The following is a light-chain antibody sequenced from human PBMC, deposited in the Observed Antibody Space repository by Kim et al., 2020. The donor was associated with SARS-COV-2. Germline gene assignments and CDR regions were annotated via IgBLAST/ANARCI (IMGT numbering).Light chain of an antibody. CDR3: QQYGSSPT. CDR2: GAS. V-gene: IGKV3-20*01. J-gene: IGKJ4*01. CDR1: QSIRSST. Sequence: PEQRHTLACRSNQSIRSSTLAWYQPRPGQAPRLLILGASSRATGIPDRFSGSGSGTDFTLTVTSLEPEDFAVYYCQQYGSSPTFGGGTKVDIK.